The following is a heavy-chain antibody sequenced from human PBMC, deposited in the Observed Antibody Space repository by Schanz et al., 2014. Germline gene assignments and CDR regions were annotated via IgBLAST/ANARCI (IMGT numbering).Heavy chain of an antibody. Sequence: QVQLVQSGAELKNPGASVKVSCKASGYTFTGYHMHWVRQAPGQGLEWMGRISPSSGGTNYAQNFQGRVTMTKDTSINTVYMELSTLTSDDTAVYYCARESVSRTRWFDPWGQGTLVTVSS. V-gene: IGHV1-2*06. CDR3: ARESVSRTRWFDP. CDR1: GYTFTGYH. D-gene: IGHD3-3*01. CDR2: ISPSSGGT. J-gene: IGHJ5*02.